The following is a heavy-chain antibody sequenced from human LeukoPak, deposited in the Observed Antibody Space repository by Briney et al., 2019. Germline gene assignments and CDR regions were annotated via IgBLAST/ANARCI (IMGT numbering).Heavy chain of an antibody. CDR3: ARDLRRPAFYYYGMDV. Sequence: GGSLRLSCVASGFTFSSYAMSWVRQAPGKGLEWVSVIYSGGSTYYADSAEGRFIISRDESKNTLFLQMNNLRAEDTAVYYCARDLRRPAFYYYGMDVWGQGTTVIVSS. CDR1: GFTFSSYA. V-gene: IGHV3-23*01. J-gene: IGHJ6*02. CDR2: IYSGGST.